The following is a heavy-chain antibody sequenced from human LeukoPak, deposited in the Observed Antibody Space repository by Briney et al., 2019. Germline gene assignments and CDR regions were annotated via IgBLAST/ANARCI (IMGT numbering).Heavy chain of an antibody. Sequence: ASVKVSCKASGYTFTSYYMHWVRQAPGQGLEWMGIINPSGGSTSYAQKFQGRVTMTRDTSTSTVYMELSSLRSEDTAVYYCARESDIAVAGTGFDYWGQGTLVTVSS. CDR1: GYTFTSYY. D-gene: IGHD6-19*01. J-gene: IGHJ4*02. V-gene: IGHV1-46*01. CDR2: INPSGGST. CDR3: ARESDIAVAGTGFDY.